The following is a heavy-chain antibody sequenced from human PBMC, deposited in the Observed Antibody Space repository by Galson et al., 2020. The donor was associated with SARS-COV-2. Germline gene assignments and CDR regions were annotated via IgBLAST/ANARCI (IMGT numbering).Heavy chain of an antibody. D-gene: IGHD2-2*01. V-gene: IGHV1-18*01. CDR3: AGGRGYQLLDGHDDALDL. CDR1: GYSFSNYG. CDR2: INGYNGNT. Sequence: ASVKVSCKASGYSFSNYGVSWVRQAPGQGLEWMGWINGYNGNTHYAQNFQGRVTMTTDTFTSTAYMELRSLTSDDTALYYCAGGRGYQLLDGHDDALDLWGQGTTVIVSS. J-gene: IGHJ3*01.